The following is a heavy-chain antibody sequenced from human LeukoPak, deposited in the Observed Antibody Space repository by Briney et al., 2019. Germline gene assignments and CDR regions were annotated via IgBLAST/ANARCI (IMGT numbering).Heavy chain of an antibody. J-gene: IGHJ4*02. Sequence: GGSLRLSCAASGFTFSSYAMHWVRQAPGKGLEWVAVISYDGSNKYYADSVKGRFTISRGNSKNTLYLQMNSLRAEDTAVYYCARFVGGDQLRALDYWGQGTLVTVSS. CDR1: GFTFSSYA. V-gene: IGHV3-30-3*01. D-gene: IGHD3-16*01. CDR2: ISYDGSNK. CDR3: ARFVGGDQLRALDY.